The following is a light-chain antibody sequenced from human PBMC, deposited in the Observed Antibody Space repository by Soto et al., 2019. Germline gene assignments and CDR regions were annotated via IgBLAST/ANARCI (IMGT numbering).Light chain of an antibody. J-gene: IGLJ3*02. V-gene: IGLV2-14*03. CDR2: DVG. CDR1: SSDVGAYNF. Sequence: QSVLTQPASVSGSPGQSITISCTGTSSDVGAYNFVSWYQHHPGRAPKLVIYDVGNRPAGISDRFSGSKSGNTASLTISGLQAEDEADYYGSSYTTITTRVFGGGTKLTV. CDR3: SSYTTITTRV.